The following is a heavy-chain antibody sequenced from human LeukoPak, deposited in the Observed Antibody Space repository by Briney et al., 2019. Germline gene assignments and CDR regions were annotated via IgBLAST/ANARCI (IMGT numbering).Heavy chain of an antibody. Sequence: ASVKVSCKASGYTFSSYDINWVRQATGQGLEWMGWMNPNSGNTGYAQKLQGRLIMTTNTSISTAYMELSSLTSEDTAMYYCARGRNERDLRLLLYWGQGTLVTVPS. CDR3: ARGRNERDLRLLLY. J-gene: IGHJ4*02. V-gene: IGHV1-8*01. CDR2: MNPNSGNT. D-gene: IGHD3-16*01. CDR1: GYTFSSYD.